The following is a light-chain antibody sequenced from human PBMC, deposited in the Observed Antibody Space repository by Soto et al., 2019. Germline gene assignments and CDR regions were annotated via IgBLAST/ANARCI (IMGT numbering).Light chain of an antibody. Sequence: QSALTQPPSASGSPGQSVTISCTGTSSDVGGYNYVSWYQQHPGKVPKLMVYEVNKRPSGVPDRFSGSKSGNTASLTVSGHQAEDEADYYCTSYAGGNNVFGTGTKVTVL. CDR2: EVN. CDR3: TSYAGGNNV. J-gene: IGLJ1*01. V-gene: IGLV2-8*01. CDR1: SSDVGGYNY.